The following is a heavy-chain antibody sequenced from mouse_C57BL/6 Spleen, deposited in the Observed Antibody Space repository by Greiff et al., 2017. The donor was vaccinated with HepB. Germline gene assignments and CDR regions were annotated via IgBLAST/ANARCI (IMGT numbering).Heavy chain of an antibody. D-gene: IGHD2-1*01. CDR1: GYAFSSSW. V-gene: IGHV1-82*01. J-gene: IGHJ1*03. CDR3: ARSDIYYGNTEGYFDV. CDR2: IYPGDGDT. Sequence: QVQLQQSGPELVKPGASVKISCKASGYAFSSSWMNWVKQRPGKGLEWIGRIYPGDGDTNYNGKFKGKATLTADKSSSTAYMQLSSLTSEDSAVYFCARSDIYYGNTEGYFDVWGTGTTVTVSS.